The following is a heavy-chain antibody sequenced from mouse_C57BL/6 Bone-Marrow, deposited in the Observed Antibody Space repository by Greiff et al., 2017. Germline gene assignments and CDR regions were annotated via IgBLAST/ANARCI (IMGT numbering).Heavy chain of an antibody. V-gene: IGHV1-9*01. D-gene: IGHD1-1*01. CDR3: ARDLFPYYYGSSHFGD. CDR2: ILPGSGST. Sequence: LVESGAELMKPGASVKLSCTATGYTFTGYWISWVKQRPGHGLEWIGEILPGSGSTKYHEKFKGKATFTADTSSNTAYMQLSSLTTEDSAIYYCARDLFPYYYGSSHFGDRGQSTTLTVSS. CDR1: GYTFTGYW. J-gene: IGHJ2*01.